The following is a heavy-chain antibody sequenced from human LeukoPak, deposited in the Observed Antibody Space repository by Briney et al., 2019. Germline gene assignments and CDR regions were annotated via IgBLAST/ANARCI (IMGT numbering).Heavy chain of an antibody. D-gene: IGHD2-8*01. Sequence: KPSETLSLTCSVSGDSIGRNNWHWIRQPPGKGLEWIGYIHYTGNTKYNPSLKSRLTFSLDTSKRQFSLKVRSVTAADTAVYYCARDRGGYCTTTKCPEGCYFGLDVWGRGTTVTVSS. CDR3: ARDRGGYCTTTKCPEGCYFGLDV. CDR2: IHYTGNT. J-gene: IGHJ6*02. V-gene: IGHV4-59*01. CDR1: GDSIGRNN.